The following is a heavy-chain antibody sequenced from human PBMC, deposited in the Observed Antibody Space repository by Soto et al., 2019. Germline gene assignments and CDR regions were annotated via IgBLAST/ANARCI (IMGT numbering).Heavy chain of an antibody. D-gene: IGHD6-19*01. J-gene: IGHJ4*02. CDR1: GYTFTGYA. Sequence: QVQVVQSGAEEKKPGASVKVSCTASGYTFTGYAMHWVRQAPGQRLEWMGWINAGNGNTKYSQKFQGRVTITRDTLASAVYIELSGLRSEDTAVYCWASAVAVFADFDYWRRGTLVTVSS. V-gene: IGHV1-3*05. CDR2: INAGNGNT. CDR3: ASAVAVFADFDY.